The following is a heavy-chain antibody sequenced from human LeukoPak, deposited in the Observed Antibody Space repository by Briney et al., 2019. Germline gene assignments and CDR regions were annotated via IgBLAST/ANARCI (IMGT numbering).Heavy chain of an antibody. Sequence: GGSLRLSCAASGFTFSSYGMHWVRQAPGKGLEWVAVISYDGSNKYYADSVKGRFTIPRDNSKNTLYLQMNSLRAEDTAVYYCAKIAAAFDYWGQGTLVTVSS. CDR3: AKIAAAFDY. J-gene: IGHJ4*02. CDR2: ISYDGSNK. V-gene: IGHV3-30*18. CDR1: GFTFSSYG. D-gene: IGHD6-13*01.